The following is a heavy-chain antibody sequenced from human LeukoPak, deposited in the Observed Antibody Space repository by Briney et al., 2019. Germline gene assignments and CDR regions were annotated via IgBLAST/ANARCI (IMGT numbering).Heavy chain of an antibody. J-gene: IGHJ3*02. D-gene: IGHD4-11*01. CDR1: GYTFTRYF. V-gene: IGHV1-46*01. CDR3: ARETVTNHDAFDI. Sequence: ASVKVSCKASGYTFTRYFMHWVRQAPGQGLEWMGIINPSGGSTRYVQKFQGRVTMTRDTSTSTVYMEVSSLRSEDTAVYYCARETVTNHDAFDIWGQGAMVTVSS. CDR2: INPSGGST.